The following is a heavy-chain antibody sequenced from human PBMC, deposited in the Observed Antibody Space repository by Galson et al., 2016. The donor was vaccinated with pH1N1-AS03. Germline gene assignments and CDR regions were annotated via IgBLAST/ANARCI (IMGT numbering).Heavy chain of an antibody. V-gene: IGHV3-7*03. CDR2: INQDGSAV. CDR1: GFSFSSYW. J-gene: IGHJ4*02. D-gene: IGHD6-13*01. CDR3: TRGGYSSPWYWVY. Sequence: SLRLSCAASGFSFSSYWMTWVRLTTGKGLEWVANINQDGSAVHYVDSVKGRFTISRDNAKNSLSLQMNSLRDEDTAVYYCTRGGYSSPWYWVYWGQGTLVTVSS.